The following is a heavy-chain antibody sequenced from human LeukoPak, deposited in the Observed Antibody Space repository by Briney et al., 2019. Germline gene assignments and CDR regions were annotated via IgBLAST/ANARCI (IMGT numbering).Heavy chain of an antibody. Sequence: KPSETLSLTCTVSGGSISSSSYYWRWIRQPAGKGLEWIGRIYTSGSTNYNPSLKSRVTMSVDTSKNQFSLKLSSVTAADTAVYYCARYCSSTSCYFDYWGQGTLVTVSS. CDR2: IYTSGST. CDR1: GGSISSSSYY. D-gene: IGHD2-2*01. J-gene: IGHJ4*02. CDR3: ARYCSSTSCYFDY. V-gene: IGHV4-61*02.